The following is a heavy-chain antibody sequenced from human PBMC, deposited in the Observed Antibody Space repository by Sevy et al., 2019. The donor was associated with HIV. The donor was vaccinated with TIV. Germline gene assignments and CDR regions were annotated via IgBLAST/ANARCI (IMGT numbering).Heavy chain of an antibody. CDR3: ARAGRIFGVVILGYFDY. CDR2: ISAYNGNT. J-gene: IGHJ4*02. Sequence: ASVKVSCKASGYTFTGYYMHWVRQAPGQGLEWMGWISAYNGNTNYAQKLQGRVTMTTDTSTSTAYMELRSLRSDDTAVYYCARAGRIFGVVILGYFDYWGQGTLVTVSS. CDR1: GYTFTGYY. V-gene: IGHV1-18*04. D-gene: IGHD3-3*01.